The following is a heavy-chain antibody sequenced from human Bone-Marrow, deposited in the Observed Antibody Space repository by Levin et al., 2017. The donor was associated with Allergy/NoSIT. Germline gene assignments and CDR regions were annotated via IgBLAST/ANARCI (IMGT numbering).Heavy chain of an antibody. CDR3: ARAVGGFDY. J-gene: IGHJ4*02. Sequence: LRLSCTVSGASISGRGFFWSWIRRHPGTGLEWMGYISHNGNTIYNPSLESRVSISVDTSKNQFSLQLTSLTAADTAVYYCARAVGGFDYWGLGALVTVSS. V-gene: IGHV4-31*03. CDR1: GASISGRGFF. CDR2: ISHNGNT. D-gene: IGHD3-16*01.